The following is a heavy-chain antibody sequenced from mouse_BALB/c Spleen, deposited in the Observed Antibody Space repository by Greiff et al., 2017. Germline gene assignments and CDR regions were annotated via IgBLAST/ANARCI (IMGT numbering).Heavy chain of an antibody. D-gene: IGHD1-1*01. CDR2: IYPGNSDT. Sequence: EVQLQQSGTVLARPGASVKMSCKASGYTFTSYWMHWVKQRPGQGLEWIGAIYPGNSDTSYNQKFKGKAKLTAVTSTSTAYMELSSLTNEDSAVYYCTRYYGSFYAMDYWGQGTSVTVSS. J-gene: IGHJ4*01. CDR3: TRYYGSFYAMDY. CDR1: GYTFTSYW. V-gene: IGHV1-5*01.